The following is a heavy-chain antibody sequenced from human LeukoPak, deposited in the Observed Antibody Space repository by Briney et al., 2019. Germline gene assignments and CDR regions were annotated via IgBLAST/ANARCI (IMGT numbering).Heavy chain of an antibody. Sequence: PGGSLRLSCAASRFTFSSYAMTWVRQAPGKGLEWASAISGSGVNTYYADSVKGRFTISRDNARNSLYLQMNSLRAEDTAVYYCARGRGIAAAALLFDYWGQGTLVTVSA. CDR2: ISGSGVNT. D-gene: IGHD6-13*01. CDR3: ARGRGIAAAALLFDY. CDR1: RFTFSSYA. V-gene: IGHV3-23*01. J-gene: IGHJ4*02.